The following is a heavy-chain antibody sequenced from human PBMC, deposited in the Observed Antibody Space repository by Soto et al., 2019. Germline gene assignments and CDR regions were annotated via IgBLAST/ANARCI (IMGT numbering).Heavy chain of an antibody. CDR2: IYHSGST. D-gene: IGHD3-22*01. CDR3: ARDPDSSGIRGI. CDR1: GYSISSGYY. J-gene: IGHJ3*02. Sequence: PSETLSLTCAVSGYSISSGYYWGWIRQPPGKGLEWIGSIYHSGSTYYNPSLKSRVTISVDTSNNQFSLKLSSVTAADTAVYYCARDPDSSGIRGIWGQGTMVTVSS. V-gene: IGHV4-38-2*02.